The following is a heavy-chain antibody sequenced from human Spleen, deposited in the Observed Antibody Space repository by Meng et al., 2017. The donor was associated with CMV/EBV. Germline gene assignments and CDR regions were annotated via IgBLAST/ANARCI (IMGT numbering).Heavy chain of an antibody. J-gene: IGHJ6*02. CDR1: GYTFTGYY. V-gene: IGHV1-2*02. CDR3: ASLGNYDFRYYYYGMDV. Sequence: ASVKVSCKASGYTFTGYYMHWVRQAPGQGLEWMGWINPNSGGTNYAQKFQGRVTMTRDTSISTAYMELSRLRSDDTAVYYCASLGNYDFRYYYYGMDVWGQGTTVTVSS. CDR2: INPNSGGT. D-gene: IGHD3-3*01.